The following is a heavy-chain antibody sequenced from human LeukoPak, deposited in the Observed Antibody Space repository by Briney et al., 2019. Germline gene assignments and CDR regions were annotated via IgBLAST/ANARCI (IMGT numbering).Heavy chain of an antibody. CDR1: GYTFTSYD. Sequence: ASVKVSCKASGYTFTSYDINWVRQATGQGLEWMRWMNPNSGNTGYAQKFQGRVTITRNTSISTAYMELSSLRSEDTAVYYCARVRSTSHQNDPDYWGQGTLVTVSS. J-gene: IGHJ4*02. CDR2: MNPNSGNT. D-gene: IGHD2-2*01. V-gene: IGHV1-8*03. CDR3: ARVRSTSHQNDPDY.